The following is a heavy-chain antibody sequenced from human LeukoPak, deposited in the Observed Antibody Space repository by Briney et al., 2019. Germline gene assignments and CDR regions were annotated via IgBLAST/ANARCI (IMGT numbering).Heavy chain of an antibody. Sequence: GGSLRLSCAASGFTFSNAWMTWVRQAPGKGLEWVGRIKSKTEGGTTDYAAPVKGRFTISREDSKNPLYLQMNSLKTEDTAIYYCTTVRWGNSWYVDYWAQGTLVTVSS. J-gene: IGHJ4*02. CDR1: GFTFSNAW. CDR3: TTVRWGNSWYVDY. CDR2: IKSKTEGGTT. D-gene: IGHD6-13*01. V-gene: IGHV3-15*01.